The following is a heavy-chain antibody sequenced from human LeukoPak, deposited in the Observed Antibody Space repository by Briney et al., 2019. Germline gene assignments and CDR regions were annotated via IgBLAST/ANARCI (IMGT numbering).Heavy chain of an antibody. D-gene: IGHD5-18*01. CDR1: GGSISSRGYY. CDR2: IYASGST. CDR3: AREYSYGSGYYYYMDV. J-gene: IGHJ6*03. Sequence: SETLSLTCTVSGGSISSRGYYWSWIRQPAGKGLEWIGRIYASGSTNYSPSLKSRVSISVDTSKIQFSLKLSSVTAADTAVYYCAREYSYGSGYYYYMDVWGKGTTVTVSS. V-gene: IGHV4-61*02.